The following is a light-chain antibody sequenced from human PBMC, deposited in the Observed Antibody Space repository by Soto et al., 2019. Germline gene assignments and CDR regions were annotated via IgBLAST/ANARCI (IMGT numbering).Light chain of an antibody. CDR2: RAS. CDR3: QQYGGSPPYT. Sequence: IVLTQSPGTLSLSPGERATLSCRASQRVSSIYLAWYQQKPGQAPRLLIYRASSRATGIPDRFSGSGSGTDFTLTISRLEPEDFAVYYCQQYGGSPPYTFGQGTKLEIK. V-gene: IGKV3-20*01. CDR1: QRVSSIY. J-gene: IGKJ2*01.